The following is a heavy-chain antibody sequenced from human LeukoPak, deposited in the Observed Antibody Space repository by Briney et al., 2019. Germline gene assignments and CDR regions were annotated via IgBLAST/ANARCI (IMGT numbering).Heavy chain of an antibody. CDR1: GFTFSSYS. Sequence: GGSLRLSCAASGFTFSSYSMNWVRQAPGKGLEWVSSISSSSSYIYYADSVKGRFTISRDNAKNSLYLQMNSLRAEDTAVYYCASELLWFGEGGYFDYWGQGTLVTVSS. V-gene: IGHV3-21*01. CDR2: ISSSSSYI. J-gene: IGHJ4*02. CDR3: ASELLWFGEGGYFDY. D-gene: IGHD3-10*01.